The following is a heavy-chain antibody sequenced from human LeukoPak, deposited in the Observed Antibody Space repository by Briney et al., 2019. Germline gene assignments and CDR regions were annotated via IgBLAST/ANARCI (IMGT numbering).Heavy chain of an antibody. Sequence: ASVKVSCKTSGYTFTSYDINWVRQATGQGLEWMGWMNPNSGNIGYAQKFQGRVTMTRNTSISTAYMELSSLRSEDTAVYYCARRSFDWLLSGWFDPWGQGTLVTVSS. J-gene: IGHJ5*02. V-gene: IGHV1-8*01. CDR3: ARRSFDWLLSGWFDP. CDR2: MNPNSGNI. D-gene: IGHD3-9*01. CDR1: GYTFTSYD.